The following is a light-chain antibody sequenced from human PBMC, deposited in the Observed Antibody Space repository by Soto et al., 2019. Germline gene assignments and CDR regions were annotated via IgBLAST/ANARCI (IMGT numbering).Light chain of an antibody. CDR3: QQYNNWPRT. J-gene: IGKJ1*01. CDR2: GAS. V-gene: IGKV3-15*01. CDR1: RRVNST. Sequence: ETVLTQSPATLSVSPGEGATLSCRASRRVNSTLAWYQHRPGQPPRLLIYGASTRATGIPARFSGSGSGTEFTLTISSLQSEDFAVYFCQQYNNWPRTFGQGTKVEVK.